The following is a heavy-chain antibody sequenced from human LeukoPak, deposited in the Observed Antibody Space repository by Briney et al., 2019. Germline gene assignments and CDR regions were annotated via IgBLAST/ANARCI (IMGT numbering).Heavy chain of an antibody. CDR3: ARDVDTSNHMSIFDP. CDR1: GFTFSHYG. CDR2: IQSDGSYK. D-gene: IGHD3-3*02. J-gene: IGHJ5*02. V-gene: IGHV3-33*01. Sequence: GGSLRLSCAGSGFTFSHYGMHWVRQGLGKGLEWVAGIQSDGSYKYYEDSLKGRFTISRDNFKNILYLQMNSLRAGDTAVYSCARDVDTSNHMSIFDPWGQGTLVTVSS.